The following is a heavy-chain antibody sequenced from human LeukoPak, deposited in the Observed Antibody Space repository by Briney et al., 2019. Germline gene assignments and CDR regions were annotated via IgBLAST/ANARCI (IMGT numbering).Heavy chain of an antibody. Sequence: QPGGSLRLSCATSGFIFSSYWMSWVRQAPGKGLEWVANIKQDGSEKEYADSVKGRFTISRDNAKNSLFLQVNSLRAEDTAVYYCARGYSSGWYFFAYWGQGTLVTVSS. CDR3: ARGYSSGWYFFAY. V-gene: IGHV3-7*01. CDR2: IKQDGSEK. CDR1: GFIFSSYW. J-gene: IGHJ4*02. D-gene: IGHD6-19*01.